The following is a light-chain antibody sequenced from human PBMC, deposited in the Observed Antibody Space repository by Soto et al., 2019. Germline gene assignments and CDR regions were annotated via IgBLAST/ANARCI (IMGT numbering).Light chain of an antibody. Sequence: DIQMTQSPSTLSASVGDRVTITCRASQIIGSWLAWYQQKPGKAPKLLIYKASILESGVPSRFSGSGSGTEFTLTITSLQPDDFATYYCQQYNSYAYTFGQGTKLEIK. CDR2: KAS. J-gene: IGKJ2*01. V-gene: IGKV1-5*03. CDR1: QIIGSW. CDR3: QQYNSYAYT.